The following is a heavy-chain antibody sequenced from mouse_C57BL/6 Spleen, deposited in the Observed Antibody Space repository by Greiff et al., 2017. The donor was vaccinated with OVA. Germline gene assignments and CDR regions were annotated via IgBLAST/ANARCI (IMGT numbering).Heavy chain of an antibody. CDR1: GFTFSDYG. V-gene: IGHV5-15*01. D-gene: IGHD2-4*01. CDR2: ISNLAYSI. Sequence: EVQGVESGGGLVQPGGSLKLSCAASGFTFSDYGMAWVRQAPRKGPEWVAFISNLAYSIYYADTVTGRFTISRENAKNTLYLEMSSLRSEDTAMFYCARRGDDYDVAMDYWGQGASVTVSS. J-gene: IGHJ4*01. CDR3: ARRGDDYDVAMDY.